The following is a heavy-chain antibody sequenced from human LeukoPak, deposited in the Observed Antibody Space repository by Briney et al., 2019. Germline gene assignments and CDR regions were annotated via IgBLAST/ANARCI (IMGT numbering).Heavy chain of an antibody. D-gene: IGHD2-2*01. CDR1: GFTFSSYA. V-gene: IGHV3-23*01. CDR2: ISGSGGST. CDR3: AKFCGGSTSCYLIDY. J-gene: IGHJ4*02. Sequence: GGSLRLSCAASGFTFSSYAMSWVHQAPGKGLEWVSGISGSGGSTYYADSVKGRFTISRDNSKNTLSLQMNSLRAEDTAVYYCAKFCGGSTSCYLIDYWGQGTLVTVSS.